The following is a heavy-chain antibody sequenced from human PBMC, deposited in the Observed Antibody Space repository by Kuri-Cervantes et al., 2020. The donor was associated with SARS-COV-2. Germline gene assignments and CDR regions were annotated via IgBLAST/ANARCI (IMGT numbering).Heavy chain of an antibody. J-gene: IGHJ6*03. D-gene: IGHD2-15*01. Sequence: ASVQVSCKASGYTFTSYGINWVRQATGQGLEWMGWMNPNSGNTGYAQKFQGRVTMTRNTSISTAYMELSSLRSEDTAVYYCALFVGSVAINGHYYYYMDVWGKGTTVTVSS. CDR1: GYTFTSYG. CDR2: MNPNSGNT. V-gene: IGHV1-8*02. CDR3: ALFVGSVAINGHYYYYMDV.